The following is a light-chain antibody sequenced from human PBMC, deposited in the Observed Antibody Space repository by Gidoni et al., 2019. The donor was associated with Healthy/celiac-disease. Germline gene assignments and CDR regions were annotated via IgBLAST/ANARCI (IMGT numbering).Light chain of an antibody. Sequence: DIQMTQSPSSLSASVGDRVTITCRASPSISSYLNWYQQKPGKAPKILIYAASSLQSGVPSRFSGSGSGTDFTRTISRRQPEDCATYYCQQSYSTPLTFGGGTKVEIK. CDR1: PSISSY. CDR3: QQSYSTPLT. V-gene: IGKV1-39*01. CDR2: AAS. J-gene: IGKJ4*01.